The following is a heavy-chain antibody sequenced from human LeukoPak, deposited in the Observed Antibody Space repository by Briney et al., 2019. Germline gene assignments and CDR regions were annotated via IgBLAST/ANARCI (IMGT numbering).Heavy chain of an antibody. Sequence: GGSLRLSCAASGFTFSSYGMHWVRQAPGKGLEWVTVISYDGSKKYYVDSVKGRFTISRDNAKNSLYLQMNSLRAEDTAVYYCARDRASWFDPWGQGTLVTVSS. J-gene: IGHJ5*02. CDR2: ISYDGSKK. D-gene: IGHD3-10*01. CDR3: ARDRASWFDP. V-gene: IGHV3-30*03. CDR1: GFTFSSYG.